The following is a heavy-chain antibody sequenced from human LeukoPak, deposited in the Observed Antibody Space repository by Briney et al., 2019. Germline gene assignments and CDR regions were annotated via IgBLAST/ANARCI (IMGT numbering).Heavy chain of an antibody. J-gene: IGHJ3*02. Sequence: GESLKISCNGSGYSFTSYWIGWVRQIPGKGLEWMGIIYPGDSDTRYSPSFQGQVTISADKSISTAYLQWSSLKASDTAMYYCARSVMTGYYFDAFDIWGQGTMVTVSS. D-gene: IGHD3-9*01. CDR3: ARSVMTGYYFDAFDI. CDR1: GYSFTSYW. V-gene: IGHV5-51*01. CDR2: IYPGDSDT.